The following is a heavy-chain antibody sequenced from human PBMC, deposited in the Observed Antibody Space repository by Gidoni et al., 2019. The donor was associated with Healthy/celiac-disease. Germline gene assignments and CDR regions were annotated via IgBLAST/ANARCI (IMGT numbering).Heavy chain of an antibody. V-gene: IGHV3-33*08. CDR2: IWYDGSNK. Sequence: QVQLVESGGGVVQPGRSLRRSCAASGFTFSSYGMHWVRQAPGKGLEWVAVIWYDGSNKYYADSVKGRFTISRDNSKNTLYLQMNSLRAEDTAVYYCARPLCGGDCYWFDPWGQGTLVTVSS. J-gene: IGHJ5*02. D-gene: IGHD2-21*02. CDR1: GFTFSSYG. CDR3: ARPLCGGDCYWFDP.